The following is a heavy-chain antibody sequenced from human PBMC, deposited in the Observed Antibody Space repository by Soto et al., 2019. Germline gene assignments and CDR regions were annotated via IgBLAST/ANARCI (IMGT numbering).Heavy chain of an antibody. CDR1: SGSITSSNW. CDR3: ARNRYGGYDFDY. D-gene: IGHD5-12*01. J-gene: IGHJ4*02. V-gene: IGHV4-4*02. Sequence: QVQLQESGPGLVKPSGTLSLTCAVSSGSITSSNWWSWVRQPPGKGLEWIGEVSHTGNTNHLPSHTSRVTISVDKSRNQFSLRLSSVTAADTAVYYCARNRYGGYDFDYWGQGTLVTVSS. CDR2: VSHTGNT.